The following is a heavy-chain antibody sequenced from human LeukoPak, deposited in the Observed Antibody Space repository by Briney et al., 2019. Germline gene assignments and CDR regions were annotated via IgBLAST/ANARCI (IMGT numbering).Heavy chain of an antibody. V-gene: IGHV3-74*01. CDR1: GFTFSSYW. CDR2: IDTDGSNT. D-gene: IGHD1-26*01. J-gene: IGHJ4*02. Sequence: GGSLRLSCAASGFTFSSYWIHWVRQAPGKGLVWVSRIDTDGSNTNYADSVKGRFTISRDNAQNTVYLQMNSLRSEDTAVYYCASAEWELFPYFDYWGQGTLVTVSS. CDR3: ASAEWELFPYFDY.